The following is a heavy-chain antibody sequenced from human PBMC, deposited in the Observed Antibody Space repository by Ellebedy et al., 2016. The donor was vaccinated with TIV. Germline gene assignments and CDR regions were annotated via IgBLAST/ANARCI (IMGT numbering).Heavy chain of an antibody. Sequence: GESLKISXAASGFTFSSYGMHWVRQAPGKGLEWVAVISYDGSNKYYADSVKGRFTISRDNSKNTLYLQMNSLRAEDTAVYYCANSRFGTYYYDSSQADWFNPWGQGTLVTVSS. J-gene: IGHJ5*02. CDR2: ISYDGSNK. CDR1: GFTFSSYG. V-gene: IGHV3-30*18. D-gene: IGHD3-22*01. CDR3: ANSRFGTYYYDSSQADWFNP.